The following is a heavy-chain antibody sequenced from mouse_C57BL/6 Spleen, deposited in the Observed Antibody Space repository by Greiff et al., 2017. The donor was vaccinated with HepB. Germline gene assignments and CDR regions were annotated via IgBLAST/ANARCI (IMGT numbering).Heavy chain of an antibody. J-gene: IGHJ2*01. V-gene: IGHV1-42*01. CDR3: ARRDFDY. CDR1: GYSFTGYY. CDR2: INPSTGGT. Sequence: VHVKQSGPELVKPGASVKISCKASGYSFTGYYMNWVKQSPEKSLEWIGEINPSTGGTTYNQKFKAKATLTVDKSSSTAYMQLKSLTSEDSAVYYCARRDFDYWGQGTTLTVSS.